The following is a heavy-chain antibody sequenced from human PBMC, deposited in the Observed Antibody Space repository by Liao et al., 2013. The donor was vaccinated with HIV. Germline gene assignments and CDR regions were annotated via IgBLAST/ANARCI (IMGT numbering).Heavy chain of an antibody. J-gene: IGHJ6*03. V-gene: IGHV4-34*01. Sequence: QVQLQQWGAGLLKPSETLSLTCAVYGGSFSGYYWSWIRQPPGKGLEWIGEINHIGSAKSNPSLKSRVIISADMSRNQFSLNLSSVTAAETAVYYCARGGTRGYMDVWGKGTTVTVSS. CDR3: ARGGTRGYMDV. CDR1: GGSFSGYY. CDR2: INHIGSA.